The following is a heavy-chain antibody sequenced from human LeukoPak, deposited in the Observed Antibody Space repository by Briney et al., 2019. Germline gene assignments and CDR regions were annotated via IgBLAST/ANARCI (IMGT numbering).Heavy chain of an antibody. J-gene: IGHJ4*02. CDR3: ARAPRYYYDSSGYYYLNHFDY. D-gene: IGHD3-22*01. Sequence: GRSLRLSCAASGFTFRSYAMHWVRQAPGKGLEWVAVISYDGSNKYYADSVKGRFTISRDNSKNTLYLQMNSLRAEDTAVYYCARAPRYYYDSSGYYYLNHFDYWGQGTLVTVSS. V-gene: IGHV3-30*04. CDR1: GFTFRSYA. CDR2: ISYDGSNK.